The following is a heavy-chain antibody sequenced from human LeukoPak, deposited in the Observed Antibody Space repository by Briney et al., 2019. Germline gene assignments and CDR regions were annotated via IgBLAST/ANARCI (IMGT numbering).Heavy chain of an antibody. Sequence: ASVKVSCKVSGYTLTELSMHWVRQAPGKGLEWMGGFDPEDGETIYAQKFQGRVTMTEDTSTDTAYMELSSLRSEDTAVYYCATARLLWFGELSGFFDYWGQGTLVTVSS. CDR1: GYTLTELS. D-gene: IGHD3-10*01. CDR2: FDPEDGET. V-gene: IGHV1-24*01. J-gene: IGHJ4*02. CDR3: ATARLLWFGELSGFFDY.